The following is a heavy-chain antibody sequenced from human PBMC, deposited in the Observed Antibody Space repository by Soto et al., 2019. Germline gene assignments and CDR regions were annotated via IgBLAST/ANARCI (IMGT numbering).Heavy chain of an antibody. CDR2: IYYSGST. V-gene: IGHV4-59*01. J-gene: IGHJ4*02. CDR1: GGSMSSYY. Sequence: SETLSLTCTVSGGSMSSYYWSWIQQPPGKGLEWIGYIYYSGSTIYNPSLKSRVTISVDTSKNQFSLKLSSVTAADTAVYYCARSDGRYWGQGTLVTVSS. CDR3: ARSDGRY.